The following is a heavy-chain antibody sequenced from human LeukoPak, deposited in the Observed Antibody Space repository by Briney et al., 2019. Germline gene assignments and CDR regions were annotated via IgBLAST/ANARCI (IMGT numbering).Heavy chain of an antibody. CDR2: INHSGST. D-gene: IGHD5-24*01. CDR1: GGSFSGYY. J-gene: IGHJ4*02. CDR3: ARAGRRLQFFPPDY. V-gene: IGHV4-34*01. Sequence: PSETLSLTCAVYGGSFSGYYWSWIRQPPGKGLEWIGEINHSGSTNYNPSLKSRVTISVDTSKNQFSLKLGSVTAAGTAVYYCARAGRRLQFFPPDYWGQGTLVTVSS.